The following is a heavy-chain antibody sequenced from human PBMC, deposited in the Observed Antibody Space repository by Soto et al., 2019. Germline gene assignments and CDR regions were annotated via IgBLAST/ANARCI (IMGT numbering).Heavy chain of an antibody. CDR3: ARERFLEWFYDY. Sequence: SETLSLTCTVSGGSISSSSYYWGWIRQPPGKGLEWIGSIYYSGSTYYNPSLKSPVTISVDTSKNQFSLKLSSVTAADTAVYYCARERFLEWFYDYWGQGTLVTVSS. CDR1: GGSISSSSYY. CDR2: IYYSGST. D-gene: IGHD3-3*01. V-gene: IGHV4-39*02. J-gene: IGHJ4*02.